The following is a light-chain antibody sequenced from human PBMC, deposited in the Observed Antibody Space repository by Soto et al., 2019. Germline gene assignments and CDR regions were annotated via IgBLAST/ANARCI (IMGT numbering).Light chain of an antibody. V-gene: IGKV3-11*01. CDR1: QSVSRS. CDR2: DAS. CDR3: QQHSNWPPYT. Sequence: EIVLTQSPATLSLSPGERATLSCRVSQSVSRSLAWYQHKPGQAPRLLIYDASNRATGIPARFSGSGSGTDFTLTISSLEPEDFAVYYCQQHSNWPPYTFGQGTKLEIK. J-gene: IGKJ2*01.